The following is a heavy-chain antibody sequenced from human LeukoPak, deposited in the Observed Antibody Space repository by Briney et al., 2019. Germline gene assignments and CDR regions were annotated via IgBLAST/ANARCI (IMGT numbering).Heavy chain of an antibody. J-gene: IGHJ3*02. V-gene: IGHV3-21*01. CDR3: ARDDRTAYYDILTGYSPDAFDI. Sequence: GGSLRLSCAASGFIFSSYSMNWVRQAPGKGLEWVSSISSSSSYIYYADSVKGRFTISRDNAKNSLYLQMNSLRAEDTAVYYCARDDRTAYYDILTGYSPDAFDIWGQGTMVTVSS. D-gene: IGHD3-9*01. CDR2: ISSSSSYI. CDR1: GFIFSSYS.